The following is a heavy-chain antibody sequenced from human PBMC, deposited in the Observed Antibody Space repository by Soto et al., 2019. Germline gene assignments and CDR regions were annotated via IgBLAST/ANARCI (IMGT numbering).Heavy chain of an antibody. CDR2: INPSGGIT. D-gene: IGHD3-22*01. J-gene: IGHJ4*02. CDR3: ARDVHYYDSSGYIYGFDY. Sequence: ASVKVSCKASGYTFTSYYMHWVRQAPGQGLEWMGIINPSGGITSYAQKFQGRVTMTRDTSTSTVYMELSSLRSEDTAVYYCARDVHYYDSSGYIYGFDYWGQGTLVTVSS. V-gene: IGHV1-46*01. CDR1: GYTFTSYY.